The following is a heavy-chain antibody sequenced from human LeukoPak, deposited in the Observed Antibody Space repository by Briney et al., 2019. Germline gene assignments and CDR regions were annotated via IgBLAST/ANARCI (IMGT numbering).Heavy chain of an antibody. D-gene: IGHD2-2*02. CDR3: ARVVVPAAIIDY. V-gene: IGHV4-30-4*01. Sequence: PSETLSLTCTVSGGSISSGDYYWSWIRQPPGKGLEWIGYIYYSGSTYYNPSLKSRVTISVDTSKNQFSLKLSSVTAADTAVYYCARVVVPAAIIDYWGQGTLVTVPS. CDR1: GGSISSGDYY. J-gene: IGHJ4*02. CDR2: IYYSGST.